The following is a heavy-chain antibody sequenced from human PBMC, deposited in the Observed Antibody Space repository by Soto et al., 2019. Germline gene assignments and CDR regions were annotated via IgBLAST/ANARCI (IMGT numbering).Heavy chain of an antibody. Sequence: PSETLSLTCTVSGVTISSSSYYWVWIRQPLGKGREWIGSIYYSGSTYYNPALKSRVTISVDTSKNQFALKLSSLTAAVTAVYDCARHALAPNWFDPWGQGTLVTVSS. V-gene: IGHV4-39*01. CDR2: IYYSGST. CDR1: GVTISSSSYY. J-gene: IGHJ5*02. CDR3: ARHALAPNWFDP.